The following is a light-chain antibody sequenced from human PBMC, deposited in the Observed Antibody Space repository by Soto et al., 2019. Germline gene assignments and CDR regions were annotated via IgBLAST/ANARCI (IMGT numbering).Light chain of an antibody. CDR3: EQYGTAVT. Sequence: EIVLTQSPGTLSLSPGERATLSCRASQSVSSSYLAWYQQKPGQAPRLLIYGASSRATGIPDRFSGSGSGTDLTLTNSRLEPEDFAVYYCEQYGTAVTLGEGTRLGIK. V-gene: IGKV3-20*01. J-gene: IGKJ5*01. CDR1: QSVSSSY. CDR2: GAS.